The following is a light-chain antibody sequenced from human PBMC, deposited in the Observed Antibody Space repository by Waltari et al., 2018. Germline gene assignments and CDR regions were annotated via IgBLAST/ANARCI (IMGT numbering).Light chain of an antibody. J-gene: IGLJ2*01. V-gene: IGLV1-51*01. Sequence: QSVLTHPPSVSAAPGKGGTISCSGATSNIGRYFVASYQQLPRPAPKLLIFDTNKRPSGIPDRISASKSGTSATLDITGLQTGDEADYYCATWDNSLREFVFGGGTELTVL. CDR3: ATWDNSLREFV. CDR1: TSNIGRYF. CDR2: DTN.